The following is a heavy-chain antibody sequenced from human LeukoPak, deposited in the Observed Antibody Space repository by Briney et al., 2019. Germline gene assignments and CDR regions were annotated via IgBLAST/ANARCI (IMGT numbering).Heavy chain of an antibody. CDR3: ARGGGPNSGEDWQLWHYHIDY. CDR1: GYTFTTNY. J-gene: IGHJ4*02. D-gene: IGHD5-18*01. Sequence: ASVKVSCKASGYTFTTNYLHWVRTAPGQGREWLGIINPSGGSTTYAQKLQDRVTMTADTSTRTVYMELSSLRSEDTAVYYCARGGGPNSGEDWQLWHYHIDYWGQGTLVTVSS. CDR2: INPSGGST. V-gene: IGHV1-46*04.